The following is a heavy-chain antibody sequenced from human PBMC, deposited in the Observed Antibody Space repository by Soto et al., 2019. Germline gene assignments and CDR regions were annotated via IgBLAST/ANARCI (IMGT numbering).Heavy chain of an antibody. CDR3: AREVAADGTFREDVFDI. V-gene: IGHV1-69*12. J-gene: IGHJ3*02. CDR1: GGTFSNHA. CDR2: IIPIFTTT. D-gene: IGHD6-13*01. Sequence: QVYLVQSGAEVKKPGSSVKVSCKAPGGTFSNHAINWLRQAPGQGLEWMGRIIPIFTTTNYAQKFQGRVTMTADESTITAYLELSRLKHDDTAVYYSAREVAADGTFREDVFDIWGQGTLVTVSS.